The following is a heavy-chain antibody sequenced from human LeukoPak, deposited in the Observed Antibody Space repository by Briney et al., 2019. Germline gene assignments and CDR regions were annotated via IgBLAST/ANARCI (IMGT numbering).Heavy chain of an antibody. CDR3: ARDYHDSSGYYLSYFDY. V-gene: IGHV3-48*02. J-gene: IGHJ4*02. CDR1: GFTFSSYS. CDR2: ISSSSTI. Sequence: GGSLRLSCAASGFTFSSYSMNWVRQAPGKGLEWVSYISSSSTIYYADSVKGRFTISRDNAKNSLYLQMNSLRDEDTAVYYCARDYHDSSGYYLSYFDYWGQGTLVTVSS. D-gene: IGHD3-22*01.